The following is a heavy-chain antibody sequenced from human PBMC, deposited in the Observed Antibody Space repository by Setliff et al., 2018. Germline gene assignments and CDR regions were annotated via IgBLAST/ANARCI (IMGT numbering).Heavy chain of an antibody. CDR1: GGSFSGYY. CDR3: ARADNVLLWFGELFY. V-gene: IGHV4-34*01. CDR2: IYYSGST. D-gene: IGHD3-10*01. J-gene: IGHJ4*02. Sequence: SETLSLTCAVYGGSFSGYYWSWIRQPPGKGLEWIGSIYYSGSTYYNPSLKSRVTISVDTSKNQFSLKLSSVTAADTAVYYCARADNVLLWFGELFYWGQGTLVTVSS.